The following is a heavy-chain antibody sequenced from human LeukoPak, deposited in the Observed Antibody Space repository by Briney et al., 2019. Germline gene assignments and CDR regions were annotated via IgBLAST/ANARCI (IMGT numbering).Heavy chain of an antibody. V-gene: IGHV1-2*06. CDR1: GYTFTGYY. CDR3: ARGTRTIFGVVIPPSPFDY. CDR2: INPNSGGT. J-gene: IGHJ4*02. Sequence: GASVKVSCKASGYTFTGYYMHWVRQAPGQGLEWMGRINPNSGGTNYAQKFQGRVTMTRDTSISTAYMELSRLRSDDTAVYYCARGTRTIFGVVIPPSPFDYWGQGTLVTVSS. D-gene: IGHD3-3*01.